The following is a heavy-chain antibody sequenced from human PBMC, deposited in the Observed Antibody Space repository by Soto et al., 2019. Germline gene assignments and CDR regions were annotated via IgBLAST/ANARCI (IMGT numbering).Heavy chain of an antibody. D-gene: IGHD2-15*01. V-gene: IGHV1-18*04. J-gene: IGHJ4*02. CDR3: ARRVGYCSGGSCYLSVGDDY. CDR1: GYTFTSYG. Sequence: QVQLAQSGAEVKKPGASVKVSCKASGYTFTSYGISWVRQAPGQGLEWMGWISAYNGNTNYAQKLQGRVTMTTDTSTSTAYMELRSLRSDDTAVYYCARRVGYCSGGSCYLSVGDDYWGQGTLVTVSS. CDR2: ISAYNGNT.